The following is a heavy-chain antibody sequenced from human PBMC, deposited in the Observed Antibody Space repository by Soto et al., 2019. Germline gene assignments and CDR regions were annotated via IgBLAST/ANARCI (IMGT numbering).Heavy chain of an antibody. J-gene: IGHJ4*02. CDR2: ISPIFGTA. V-gene: IGHV1-69*01. CDR3: ARGRYGGSRFSDY. CDR1: GGTFSSYA. D-gene: IGHD4-17*01. Sequence: SVKVSCKPYGGTFSSYAISWVRQAPGQGLEWMGGISPIFGTANYAQKFQGRVTITADESTSTAYMELSSLRSEDTAVYYCARGRYGGSRFSDYWGQGTLVTVSS.